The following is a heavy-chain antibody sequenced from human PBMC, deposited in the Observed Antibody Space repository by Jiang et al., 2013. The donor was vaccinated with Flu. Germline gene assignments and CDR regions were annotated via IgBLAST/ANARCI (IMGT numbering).Heavy chain of an antibody. CDR1: GFSFSGSGVG. CDR2: IYWDDDK. V-gene: IGHV2-5*02. Sequence: QTLTLTCTFSGFSFSGSGVGVGWIRQPPGKALEWLALIYWDDDKRYSPSLQSRLTITKDTSKNQVVLTMTNMDPVDTATYYCAHGRCTGGSCPFGYWGQGTLVTVSS. D-gene: IGHD2-15*01. J-gene: IGHJ4*02. CDR3: AHGRCTGGSCPFGY.